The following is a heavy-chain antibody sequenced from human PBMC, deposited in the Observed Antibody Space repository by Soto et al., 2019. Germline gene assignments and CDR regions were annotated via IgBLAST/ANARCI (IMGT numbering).Heavy chain of an antibody. Sequence: XETLCLTCTVAGCSVSSGSYYWSWIRQPPGKGLEWIGYIYYSGSTNYNPSLKSRVTISVDTSKNQFSLKLSSVTAADTAVYYCARGYLLWFGELPTEYYFDYWGQGPLVTVSS. V-gene: IGHV4-61*01. CDR1: GCSVSSGSYY. CDR3: ARGYLLWFGELPTEYYFDY. J-gene: IGHJ4*02. CDR2: IYYSGST. D-gene: IGHD3-10*01.